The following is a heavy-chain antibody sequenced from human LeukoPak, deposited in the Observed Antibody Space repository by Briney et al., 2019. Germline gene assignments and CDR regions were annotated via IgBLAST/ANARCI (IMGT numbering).Heavy chain of an antibody. V-gene: IGHV1-69*06. D-gene: IGHD3-16*01. CDR3: ARDRGWGYFDY. CDR2: IIPIFGTA. Sequence: SVKVSCKASGGTFSSYAISWVRQAPGQGLEWMGGIIPIFGTANYAQEFQGRVTITADKSTSTAYMELSSLRSEDTAVYYCARDRGWGYFDYWGQGTLVTVSS. CDR1: GGTFSSYA. J-gene: IGHJ4*02.